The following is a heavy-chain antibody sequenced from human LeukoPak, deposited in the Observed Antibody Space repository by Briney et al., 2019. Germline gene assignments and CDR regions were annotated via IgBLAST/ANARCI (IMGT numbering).Heavy chain of an antibody. D-gene: IGHD3-3*01. CDR2: IYYSGST. V-gene: IGHV4-59*01. CDR1: GGSISSYY. J-gene: IGHJ6*03. CDR3: ARELRFSSYYYYMDV. Sequence: PSETLSLTCTVSGGSISSYYWSWIRQPPGKGLEWIGYIYYSGSTNYNPSLKSRVAISVDTSKNQFSLKLSSVTAADTAVYYCARELRFSSYYYYMDVWGKETTVTVSS.